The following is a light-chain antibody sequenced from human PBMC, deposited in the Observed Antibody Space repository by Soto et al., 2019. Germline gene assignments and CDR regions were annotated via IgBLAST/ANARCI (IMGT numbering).Light chain of an antibody. J-gene: IGLJ3*02. CDR2: EVS. Sequence: QSALTQPASVSGSPGQSISISCPGTSSDVGGNNYVSWYRQEPGKAPKLMIYEVSDRPSGVSNRFSGSKSGNTASLTISGLQAEDEADYFCSSYTTTNPLWVFGGGTKLTVL. V-gene: IGLV2-14*01. CDR1: SSDVGGNNY. CDR3: SSYTTTNPLWV.